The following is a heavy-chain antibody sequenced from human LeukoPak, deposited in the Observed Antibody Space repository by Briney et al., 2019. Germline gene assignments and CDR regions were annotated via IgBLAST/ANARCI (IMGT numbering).Heavy chain of an antibody. Sequence: SETLSLTCTVSGGSISSSYYWGWIRQPPGKGLEWIGSIYYSGSTYYNPSLKSRVTISVDTSKNQFSLRLSSVTAADTAVYYCARVTGYMIEDYFDYWGQGTLVTVSS. V-gene: IGHV4-39*07. D-gene: IGHD3-22*01. J-gene: IGHJ4*02. CDR1: GGSISSSYY. CDR2: IYYSGST. CDR3: ARVTGYMIEDYFDY.